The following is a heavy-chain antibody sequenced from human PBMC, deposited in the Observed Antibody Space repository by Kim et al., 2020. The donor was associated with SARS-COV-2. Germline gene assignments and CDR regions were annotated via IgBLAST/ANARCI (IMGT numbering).Heavy chain of an antibody. J-gene: IGHJ6*02. CDR2: IYYSGST. D-gene: IGHD5-12*01. V-gene: IGHV4-61*01. CDR3: ARDGVATTRYYYYYGMDV. CDR1: GGSVSSGSYY. Sequence: SETLSLTCTVSGGSVSSGSYYWSWIRQPPGKGLEWIWYIYYSGSTNYNPSLKSRVTISVDTSKNQFSLKLSSVTAADTAVYYCARDGVATTRYYYYYGMDVWGQGTTVTVSS.